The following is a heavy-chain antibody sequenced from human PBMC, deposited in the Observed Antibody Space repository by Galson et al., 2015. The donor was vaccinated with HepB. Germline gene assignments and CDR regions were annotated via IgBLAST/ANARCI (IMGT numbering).Heavy chain of an antibody. CDR3: ARRGDGYAFGIFNY. J-gene: IGHJ4*02. V-gene: IGHV1-3*04. CDR2: INTGNGNT. D-gene: IGHD5-24*01. CDR1: GYTFTNYA. Sequence: SVKVSCKASGYTFTNYAIHWVRQAPGQRLEWMGWINTGNGNTKYSQKFQGRVTITRDTSASTAYMELSSLRSEDTAVYYCARRGDGYAFGIFNYWGQGTLVTVSS.